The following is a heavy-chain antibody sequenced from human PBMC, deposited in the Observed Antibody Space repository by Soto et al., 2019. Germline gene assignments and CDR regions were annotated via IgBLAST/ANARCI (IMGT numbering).Heavy chain of an antibody. V-gene: IGHV4-61*01. CDR2: INHSGST. CDR1: GGSVSSGSYY. J-gene: IGHJ6*02. D-gene: IGHD2-2*01. CDR3: ARERSIVVVPAAGLGVRGMDV. Sequence: SETLSLTCTVSGGSVSSGSYYWSWIRQPPGKGLEWIGEINHSGSTNYNPSLKSRVTISVDTSKNQSSLKLSSVTAADTAVYYCARERSIVVVPAAGLGVRGMDVWGQGTTVTVSS.